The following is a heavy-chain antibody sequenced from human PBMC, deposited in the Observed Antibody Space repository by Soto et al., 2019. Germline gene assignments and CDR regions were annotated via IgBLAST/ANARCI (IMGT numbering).Heavy chain of an antibody. Sequence: QVQLQESGPGLVKPSQTLSLTCTVSCGSISSGGYYWSWIRQHPGKGLEWIGYIYYSGSTYYNPSLKSRIIISVDTSKNQFSLKLSSVTAADTAVYYCASDFMEGGYSYFQHWGQGTLVTVSS. CDR2: IYYSGST. CDR3: ASDFMEGGYSYFQH. D-gene: IGHD1-26*01. J-gene: IGHJ1*01. V-gene: IGHV4-31*03. CDR1: CGSISSGGYY.